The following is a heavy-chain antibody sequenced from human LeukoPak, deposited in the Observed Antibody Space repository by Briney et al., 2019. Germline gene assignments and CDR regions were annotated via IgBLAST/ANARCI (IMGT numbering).Heavy chain of an antibody. Sequence: SETLSLTCTVSGGSIRNYYWSWIRQPPGKGLEWIGYIYYSESTNNNFSLKSRVTISLDTSKNQFSLRLSSVTAADTAVYYCARQRCLGSSCHFDYWGQGTLVTVSS. CDR1: GGSIRNYY. D-gene: IGHD6-13*01. J-gene: IGHJ4*02. CDR3: ARQRCLGSSCHFDY. CDR2: IYYSEST. V-gene: IGHV4-59*08.